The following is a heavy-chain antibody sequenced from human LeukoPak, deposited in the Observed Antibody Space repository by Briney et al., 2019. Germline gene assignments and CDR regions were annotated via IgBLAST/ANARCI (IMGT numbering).Heavy chain of an antibody. Sequence: GGSLRLSCAASGFTFSSYGMHWVRQAPGKGLEWVAVIWFDGSNKYYADSVKGRFTVSRDNSKNTLYLQMNSLRAEDTAVYYCAKDALAPRITMIVNWFDPWGQGTLVTVSS. V-gene: IGHV3-30*02. CDR3: AKDALAPRITMIVNWFDP. CDR1: GFTFSSYG. J-gene: IGHJ5*02. D-gene: IGHD3-22*01. CDR2: IWFDGSNK.